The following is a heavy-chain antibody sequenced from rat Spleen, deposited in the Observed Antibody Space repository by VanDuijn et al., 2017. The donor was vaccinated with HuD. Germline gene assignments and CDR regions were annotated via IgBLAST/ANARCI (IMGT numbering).Heavy chain of an antibody. CDR2: ISYDGSST. V-gene: IGHV5-7*01. J-gene: IGHJ2*01. D-gene: IGHD1-3*01. CDR1: GFTFSDYN. CDR3: ARHPPFNYGSYGYYFDY. Sequence: EVQLVESGGGLVQPGRSLKLSCAASGFTFSDYNMAWVRQAPKKGLEWVATISYDGSSTYYRDSVKGRFTISRDNAKSTLYLQMDSLRSEDTATYYCARHPPFNYGSYGYYFDYWGQGVMVTVSS.